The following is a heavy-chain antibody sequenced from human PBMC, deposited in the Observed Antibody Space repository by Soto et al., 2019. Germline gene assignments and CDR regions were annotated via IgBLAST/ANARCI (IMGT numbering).Heavy chain of an antibody. CDR2: IDPSDSET. V-gene: IGHV5-10-1*04. CDR1: GYTFTKNW. CDR3: ARTESSYTMDV. J-gene: IGHJ6*02. D-gene: IGHD6-13*01. Sequence: PGESLKISCQASGYTFTKNWISWVRQMPGKGLEWMGRIDPSDSETNYSPPVQGQVSLSADKSISTAYLQWSSLKASDTAMYYCARTESSYTMDVWGQGTTVTVSS.